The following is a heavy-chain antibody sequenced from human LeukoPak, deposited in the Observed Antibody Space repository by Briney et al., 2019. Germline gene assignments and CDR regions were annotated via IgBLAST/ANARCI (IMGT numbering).Heavy chain of an antibody. Sequence: GGSLRLSCAASGFTVSSNYMSWVRQAPGKGLEWVSVIYSGGSIYYSDSVKGRFTISRDNSKNMLYLQMSSLRPEDTAVHYCARGSAYSHWGQGTLVTVSS. J-gene: IGHJ4*02. CDR2: IYSGGSI. D-gene: IGHD3-22*01. CDR3: ARGSAYSH. CDR1: GFTVSSNY. V-gene: IGHV3-66*02.